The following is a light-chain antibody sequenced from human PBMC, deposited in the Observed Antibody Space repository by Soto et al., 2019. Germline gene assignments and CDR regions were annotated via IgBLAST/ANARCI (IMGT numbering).Light chain of an antibody. CDR2: DVT. CDR3: SSFTSSITYV. J-gene: IGLJ1*01. V-gene: IGLV2-14*01. Sequence: QSALTQPASVSGSPGQSITISCTGTSSDVGGYNSVSWYRQDPGKAPKLMIYDVTNRPSGVSNRFSGSKSGNTASLTISGLQAEDEADYYCSSFTSSITYVFGTVTKVTVL. CDR1: SSDVGGYNS.